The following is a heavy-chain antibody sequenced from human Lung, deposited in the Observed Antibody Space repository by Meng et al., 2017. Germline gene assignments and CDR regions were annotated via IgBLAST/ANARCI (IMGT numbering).Heavy chain of an antibody. CDR2: INTDNGDT. V-gene: IGHV1-3*04. Sequence: QVQLVQSGAEVKKPGASVKVSCQASGDSFTTYGMHWRRQAPGQRLEWMGWINTDNGDTHYSQKFQGRVTITRDTSARTAYMELSSLRSEDTAVYFCARDERGGPYYFDYWGQGTLVTVSS. J-gene: IGHJ4*02. CDR1: GDSFTTYG. CDR3: ARDERGGPYYFDY.